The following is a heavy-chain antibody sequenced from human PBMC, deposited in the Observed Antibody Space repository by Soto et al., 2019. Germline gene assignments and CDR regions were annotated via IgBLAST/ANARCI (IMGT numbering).Heavy chain of an antibody. CDR3: ARDSGSSDGFDY. CDR1: GFTFSSYN. D-gene: IGHD1-26*01. J-gene: IGHJ4*02. V-gene: IGHV3-21*01. Sequence: EVQLVESGGGLVKPGGSLRLSCAASGFTFSSYNMIWVRRAPGKGLEWVSSITSVSTYIYYADSVKGRFIISRDNAKNSLYLQMNSLRAEDTAVYYCARDSGSSDGFDYWGQGTLVTVSS. CDR2: ITSVSTYI.